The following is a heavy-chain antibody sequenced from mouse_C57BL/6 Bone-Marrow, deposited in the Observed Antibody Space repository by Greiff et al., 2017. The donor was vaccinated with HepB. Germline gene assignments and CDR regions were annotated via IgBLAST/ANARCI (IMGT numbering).Heavy chain of an antibody. CDR2: ISYDGSN. CDR1: GYSITSGYY. D-gene: IGHD2-2*01. J-gene: IGHJ3*01. Sequence: EVHLVESGPGLVKPSQSLSLTCSVTGYSITSGYYWNWIRQFPGNKLEWMGYISYDGSNNYNPSLKNRISITRDTSKNQFFLKLNSVTTEDTATYYCARDYGYETFAYWGQGTLVTVSA. CDR3: ARDYGYETFAY. V-gene: IGHV3-6*01.